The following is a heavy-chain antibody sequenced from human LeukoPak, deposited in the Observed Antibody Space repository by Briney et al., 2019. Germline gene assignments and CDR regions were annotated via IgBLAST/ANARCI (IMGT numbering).Heavy chain of an antibody. J-gene: IGHJ4*02. CDR3: AVGAFDY. CDR1: GYTFTSYL. D-gene: IGHD4-17*01. CDR2: INVGNDNT. V-gene: IGHV1-3*01. Sequence: ASVKVSCKASGYTFTSYLIHWVRQAPGQRLEWMGWINVGNDNTKYSQNFQGRVTISRDSSASTAYMELTSLTSEDTAVYYCAVGAFDYWGQGTLVIVSS.